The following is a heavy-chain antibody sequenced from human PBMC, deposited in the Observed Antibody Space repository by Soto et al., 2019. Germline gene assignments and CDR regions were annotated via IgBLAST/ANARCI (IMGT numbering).Heavy chain of an antibody. CDR1: GGSISSYY. Sequence: PSETLSLTCTVSGGSISSYYWSWIRQPPGKGLEWIGYIYYTGSTNYNPSLKSRVTISVDTSKNHFSLKLSSVTAADTAVYYCARHPSDFWFDPWGQGTLVTVSS. V-gene: IGHV4-59*01. CDR3: ARHPSDFWFDP. CDR2: IYYTGST. J-gene: IGHJ5*02. D-gene: IGHD2-21*02.